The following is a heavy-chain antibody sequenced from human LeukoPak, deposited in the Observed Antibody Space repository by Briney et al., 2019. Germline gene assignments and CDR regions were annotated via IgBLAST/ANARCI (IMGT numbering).Heavy chain of an antibody. CDR2: IYHSGNT. CDR1: GYSISSGYY. D-gene: IGHD3-3*01. J-gene: IGHJ4*02. CDR3: ARGPFYYFDY. Sequence: PSETLSLTCSVSGYSISSGYYWGWIRQPPGKGLEWIGTIYHSGNTYYNPSLKSRVTISVDTSKNQFSLSLSSVTAADTAVYSCARGPFYYFDYWGQGTLVTVSS. V-gene: IGHV4-38-2*02.